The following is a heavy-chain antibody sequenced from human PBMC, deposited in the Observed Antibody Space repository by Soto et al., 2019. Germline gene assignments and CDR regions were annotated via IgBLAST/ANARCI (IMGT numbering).Heavy chain of an antibody. CDR2: INGGSGNT. Sequence: ASVKVSCKASGYTFTTYTINWVRQAPGQRLEWMGWINGGSGNTKYSQKFQGRVTITRDTSASTVYMELSSLRYEDTAVYYCAGPRRYCSSTSCYFPFDYWGQGTQVTVSS. CDR1: GYTFTTYT. CDR3: AGPRRYCSSTSCYFPFDY. J-gene: IGHJ4*02. V-gene: IGHV1-3*01. D-gene: IGHD2-2*01.